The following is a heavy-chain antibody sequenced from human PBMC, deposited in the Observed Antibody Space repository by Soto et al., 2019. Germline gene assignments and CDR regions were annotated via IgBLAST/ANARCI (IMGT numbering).Heavy chain of an antibody. J-gene: IGHJ4*02. V-gene: IGHV3-33*01. Sequence: QVQLVESGGGVVQPGRSLRLSCAASGFTFSSYGMHWVRQAPGKGLEWVAVIWYDGSNKYYADSVKGRFTISRDNSKNTLYLQMNSLRAEDTAVYYCARDGGETYYYGSGSYCFDYWGQGTLVTVSS. CDR2: IWYDGSNK. CDR3: ARDGGETYYYGSGSYCFDY. D-gene: IGHD3-10*01. CDR1: GFTFSSYG.